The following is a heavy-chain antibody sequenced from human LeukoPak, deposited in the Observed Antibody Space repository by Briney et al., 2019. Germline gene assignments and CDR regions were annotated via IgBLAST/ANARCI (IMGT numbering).Heavy chain of an antibody. V-gene: IGHV3-74*01. D-gene: IGHD6-19*01. CDR1: GFTFSKYW. CDR3: ATKQWLAPPPDS. J-gene: IGHJ4*02. CDR2: INTDGTVT. Sequence: GGSLRLSCAASGFTFSKYWMLWVRHAPGKGLESVSRINTDGTVTTYADSVKGRFTVSRDNADNTMFLQMNSVRDEGTAVYYCATKQWLAPPPDSWGQGTPVTVSS.